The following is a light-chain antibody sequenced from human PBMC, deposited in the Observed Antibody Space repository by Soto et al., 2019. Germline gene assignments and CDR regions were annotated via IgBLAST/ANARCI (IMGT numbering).Light chain of an antibody. J-gene: IGKJ3*01. CDR2: WAS. V-gene: IGKV4-1*01. Sequence: DIVMTKSPDSLAVSLGERATINCKSSQSVFYSSKSKNSLAWYQQKPGQPPKLLIYWASTRESGVPDRFSGAGSGTDFTLTSSTLQAEDVAVYYCQQYYNAPFTFGPGTKVDIK. CDR1: QSVFYSSKSKNS. CDR3: QQYYNAPFT.